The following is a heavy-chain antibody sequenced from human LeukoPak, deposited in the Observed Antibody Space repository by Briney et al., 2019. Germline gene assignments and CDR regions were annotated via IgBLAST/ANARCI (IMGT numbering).Heavy chain of an antibody. Sequence: PGGSLRLSCAASGFTVRSNYMRWVRQAPGKGLEWVSFISSAGTTYYADSVKGRFTISRDSSNNTVFLQMNSLRAEDTAVYYCAGGAGPYCSGRHGGYWGQGTLVTVSS. D-gene: IGHD3-10*01. V-gene: IGHV3-66*01. J-gene: IGHJ4*02. CDR2: ISSAGTT. CDR1: GFTVRSNY. CDR3: AGGAGPYCSGRHGGY.